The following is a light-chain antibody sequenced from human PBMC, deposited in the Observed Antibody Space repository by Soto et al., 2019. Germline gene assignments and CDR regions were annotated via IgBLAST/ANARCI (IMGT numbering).Light chain of an antibody. J-gene: IGKJ1*01. CDR2: AAS. Sequence: DIQMTQSPSSLSASVGDRVTITCRASQSSSSYLNWYQQKPGKAPKLLIYAASSLQSGVPSRFSGSGSCTDFTLTISSLQPEDFATYYCQQSYSTPPWTFGQGTKVEIK. CDR1: QSSSSY. V-gene: IGKV1-39*01. CDR3: QQSYSTPPWT.